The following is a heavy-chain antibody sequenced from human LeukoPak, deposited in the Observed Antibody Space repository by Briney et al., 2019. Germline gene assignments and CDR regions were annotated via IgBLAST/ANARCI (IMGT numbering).Heavy chain of an antibody. CDR1: GGSISSGSYY. CDR2: IYHSGNT. Sequence: SETLSLTCTVSGGSISSGSYYCGWIRQPPGKGLEWIGSIYHSGNTYYNPSLKSRVTLSADTSKNQFSLKLSSVTAADTAVYYCAGSNYDNWFDPWGQGTLVSVSS. CDR3: AGSNYDNWFDP. J-gene: IGHJ5*02. D-gene: IGHD3-10*01. V-gene: IGHV4-39*01.